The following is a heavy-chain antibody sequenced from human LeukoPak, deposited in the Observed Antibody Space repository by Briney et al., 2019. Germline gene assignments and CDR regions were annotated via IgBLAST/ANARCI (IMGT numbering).Heavy chain of an antibody. CDR1: GCTFSSYA. CDR3: ARVIYQLVFEY. J-gene: IGHJ4*02. V-gene: IGHV3-53*04. Sequence: GGSLTLSCAASGCTFSSYAMRWVRQAPGRGLEWVAVMYAGGRTYYADSVKGRLTIPRHNSNNTLYLQMHSLSPEYTAVYYCARVIYQLVFEYSGQGTLVSVSS. CDR2: MYAGGRT. D-gene: IGHD2-2*01.